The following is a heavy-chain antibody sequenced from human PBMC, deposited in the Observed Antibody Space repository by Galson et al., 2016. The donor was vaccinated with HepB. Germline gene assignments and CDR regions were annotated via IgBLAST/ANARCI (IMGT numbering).Heavy chain of an antibody. CDR2: IYYSGST. Sequence: LRLSCAASGFTFSDHYMDWIRQPPGRGLEWIGSIYYSGSTYYNPSLKSRVTISVDTSKNQFSLKLSSVTAVDTAVYYCARNERRWLHSPYYFDSWGQGTLVTVSS. CDR3: ARNERRWLHSPYYFDS. V-gene: IGHV4-38-2*01. D-gene: IGHD5-24*01. CDR1: GFTFSDHY. J-gene: IGHJ4*02.